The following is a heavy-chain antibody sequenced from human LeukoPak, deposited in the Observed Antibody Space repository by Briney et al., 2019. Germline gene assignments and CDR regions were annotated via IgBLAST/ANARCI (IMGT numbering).Heavy chain of an antibody. CDR3: ARDGRGYSYGLALGRQYYYYYMDV. J-gene: IGHJ6*03. CDR2: IYYDDRT. Sequence: GGSLRLSCTVSGFTVSDNSMSWVRQAPGKGLEWVSFIYYDDRTHYSDSVKGRFTISRDNAKNSLYLQMNSLRAEDTAVYYCARDGRGYSYGLALGRQYYYYYMDVWGKGTTVTVSS. V-gene: IGHV3-53*01. CDR1: GFTVSDNS. D-gene: IGHD5-18*01.